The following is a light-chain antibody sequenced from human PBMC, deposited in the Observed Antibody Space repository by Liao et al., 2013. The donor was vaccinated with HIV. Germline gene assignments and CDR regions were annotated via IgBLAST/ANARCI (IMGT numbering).Light chain of an antibody. CDR3: QAWDSSTVV. V-gene: IGLV3-21*01. J-gene: IGLJ2*01. Sequence: SYVLTQPPSVSVAPGKTARITCGGNNIGSKSVHWYQQKPGQAPVLVIYQDSKRPSGIPERFSGSNSGNTATLTISGTQAMDEADYYCQAWDSSTVVFGG. CDR1: NIGSKS. CDR2: QDS.